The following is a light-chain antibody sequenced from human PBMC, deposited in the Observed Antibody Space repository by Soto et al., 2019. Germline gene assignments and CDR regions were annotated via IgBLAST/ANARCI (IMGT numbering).Light chain of an antibody. CDR1: QTISSW. CDR2: KAS. Sequence: DIQVTQSPSTLSASVGDRVTITCRASQTISSWLAWYQQKPGMAPKLLIYKASTLQSGVPSRFSGSGSGTEFTLTISSLQPDDFATYYCQQYSRCSTFGQGPKVELK. V-gene: IGKV1-5*03. J-gene: IGKJ1*01. CDR3: QQYSRCST.